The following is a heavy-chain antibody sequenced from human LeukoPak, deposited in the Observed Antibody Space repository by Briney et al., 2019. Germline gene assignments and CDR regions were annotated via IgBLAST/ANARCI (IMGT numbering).Heavy chain of an antibody. CDR2: ITNSGYTM. CDR1: GFTFSDFS. Sequence: GGSLRLSCAASGFTFSDFSMNWVRQAPGKGLEWVSYITNSGYTMYYADSVRGRFTISKDNAKNSLYLHMSGLRAEDTAVYYCARSRARIAAAVYYFDYWGQGTPVTVSS. J-gene: IGHJ4*02. V-gene: IGHV3-48*04. CDR3: ARSRARIAAAVYYFDY. D-gene: IGHD6-13*01.